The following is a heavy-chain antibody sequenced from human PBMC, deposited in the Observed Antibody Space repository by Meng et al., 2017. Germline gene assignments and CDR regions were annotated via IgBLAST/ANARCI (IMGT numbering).Heavy chain of an antibody. CDR2: IYYSGST. J-gene: IGHJ4*02. V-gene: IGHV4-59*01. CDR3: ATWNGRSGFGGYFDY. CDR1: GGSISSYY. Sequence: SETLSLTCTVSGGSISSYYWSWIRQPPGKGLEWIGYIYYSGSTNYNPSLKSRVTISVDTSKNQFSLKLSSVTAADTAVYYCATWNGRSGFGGYFDYWGQGTLVTVSS. D-gene: IGHD3-22*01.